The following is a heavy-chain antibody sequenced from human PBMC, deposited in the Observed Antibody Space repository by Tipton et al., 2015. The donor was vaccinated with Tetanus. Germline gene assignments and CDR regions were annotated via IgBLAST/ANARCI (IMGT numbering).Heavy chain of an antibody. CDR3: ERRGEARANWFDS. Sequence: SLRLSCAGSGFSFRDFGMNWVRQAPGKGLEWVSYISYSSTSIYYADSVKGRFVVSRDNAKNSLYLQMNTLRDDDTAVYYCERRGEARANWFDSWGQGTLVNVSS. D-gene: IGHD2-21*01. CDR1: GFSFRDFG. V-gene: IGHV3-48*02. J-gene: IGHJ5*01. CDR2: ISYSSTSI.